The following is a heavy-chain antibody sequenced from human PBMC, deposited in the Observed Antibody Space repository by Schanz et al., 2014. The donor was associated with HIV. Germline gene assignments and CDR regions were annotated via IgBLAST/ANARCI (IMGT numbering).Heavy chain of an antibody. J-gene: IGHJ6*02. Sequence: VQLLESGGDLAQPGDSLRLSCVASGFVFRDFAMAWVRQAPGKGLEWVAAMWYDESHKGYADSVKGRFTISRDNSKNTLFLQMNSLRGEDTAVYYCARVANWDYYGMDVWGRGTTVTVSS. CDR2: MWYDESHK. D-gene: IGHD3-16*01. CDR3: ARVANWDYYGMDV. V-gene: IGHV3-33*01. CDR1: GFVFRDFA.